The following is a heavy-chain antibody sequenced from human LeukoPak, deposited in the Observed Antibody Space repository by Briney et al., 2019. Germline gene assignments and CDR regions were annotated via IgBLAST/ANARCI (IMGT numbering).Heavy chain of an antibody. J-gene: IGHJ4*02. CDR3: AKRGVVIRVILVGFHKEAHYFDS. CDR2: ISDSGGRT. D-gene: IGHD3-22*01. V-gene: IGHV3-23*01. Sequence: GGSLRLSCAVSGITLSNYGMSWVRQAPGKGLEWVAGISDSGGRTNYADSVKGRFTISRDNPKNTLYLQMNSLRVEDTAVYFCAKRGVVIRVILVGFHKEAHYFDSRGQGALVTVSS. CDR1: GITLSNYG.